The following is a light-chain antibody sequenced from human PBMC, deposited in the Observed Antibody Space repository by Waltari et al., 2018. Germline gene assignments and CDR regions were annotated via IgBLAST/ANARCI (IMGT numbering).Light chain of an antibody. CDR3: QQANNWS. Sequence: DIQMTQTPSSVSASVGDRVTITCRAPQGLPSWIVWYQQQPGKASRLLIYAASTLESGVPSRFSGSGSGTDFSRTISSLQTEDVGTYYCQQANNWSFGQGTKVEIK. CDR1: QGLPSW. V-gene: IGKV1D-12*01. CDR2: AAS. J-gene: IGKJ1*01.